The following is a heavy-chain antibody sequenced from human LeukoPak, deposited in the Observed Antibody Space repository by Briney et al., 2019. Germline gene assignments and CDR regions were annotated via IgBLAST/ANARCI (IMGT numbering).Heavy chain of an antibody. CDR2: INPSGGST. D-gene: IGHD6-13*01. J-gene: IGHJ3*02. CDR3: ARGGSSWYRLSDAFDI. Sequence: ASVKVSCKASGYTFTSYYMHWMRQAPGQGLEWMGMINPSGGSTSYAQKFQGRVTMTRDTSTSTVYMELSSLRSEDTAVYYCARGGSSWYRLSDAFDIWGQGTMVTVSS. CDR1: GYTFTSYY. V-gene: IGHV1-46*01.